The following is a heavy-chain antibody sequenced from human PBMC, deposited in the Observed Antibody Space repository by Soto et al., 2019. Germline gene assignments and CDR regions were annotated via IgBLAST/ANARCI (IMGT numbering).Heavy chain of an antibody. CDR2: INPSGGST. CDR3: ARDDILTGYYNPPVY. D-gene: IGHD3-9*01. V-gene: IGHV1-46*01. Sequence: ASVKVSCKASGYTFTSYYIQWVRPAPGQGLEWMGIINPSGGSTSYAQKFQGRVTMTRDTSTSTVYMELSSLRSEDTAVYYCARDDILTGYYNPPVYWGQGTLVTVSS. CDR1: GYTFTSYY. J-gene: IGHJ4*02.